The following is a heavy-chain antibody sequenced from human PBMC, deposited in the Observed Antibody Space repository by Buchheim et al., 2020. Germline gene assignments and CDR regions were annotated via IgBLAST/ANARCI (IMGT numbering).Heavy chain of an antibody. D-gene: IGHD2-2*01. CDR3: ARVREFRRYQLLILYYYYGMDV. CDR1: GGSFSGYY. Sequence: QVQLQQWGAGLLKPSETLSLTCAVYGGSFSGYYWSWIRQPPGKGLEWIGEINHSGSTNYNPSLKSRVTISVDTSKNQFSLKLSSVTAADTAVYYCARVREFRRYQLLILYYYYGMDVWGQGTT. V-gene: IGHV4-34*01. CDR2: INHSGST. J-gene: IGHJ6*02.